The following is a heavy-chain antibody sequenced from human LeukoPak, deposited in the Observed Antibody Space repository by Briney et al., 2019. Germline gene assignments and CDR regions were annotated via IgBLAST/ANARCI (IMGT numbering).Heavy chain of an antibody. D-gene: IGHD3-22*01. CDR2: IYYSGST. Sequence: SETLSLTCTVSGGSISSSSYYWGWIRQPPGKGLEWIGSIYYSGSTYYNPSLKSRVTISVDTSKNQFSLNLSSVTAADTAIYYCARFNYEDNSGYLQHWGQGTLVTVSS. V-gene: IGHV4-39*07. CDR3: ARFNYEDNSGYLQH. J-gene: IGHJ1*01. CDR1: GGSISSSSYY.